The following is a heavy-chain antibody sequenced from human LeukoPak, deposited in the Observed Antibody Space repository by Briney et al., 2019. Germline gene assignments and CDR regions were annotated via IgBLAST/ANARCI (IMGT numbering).Heavy chain of an antibody. V-gene: IGHV3-23*01. CDR3: ATYRQVLLPFES. CDR2: IFPSGGEI. J-gene: IGHJ4*02. D-gene: IGHD2-8*02. CDR1: GFTFSTFA. Sequence: GGSLRLSCAASGFTFSTFAMIWVRQPPGKGLEWVSSIFPSGGEIHYADSVRGRSTTSRDNSKHTLSLQVNSLRAEDTAIYYCATYRQVLLPFESWGQGTLVTVSS.